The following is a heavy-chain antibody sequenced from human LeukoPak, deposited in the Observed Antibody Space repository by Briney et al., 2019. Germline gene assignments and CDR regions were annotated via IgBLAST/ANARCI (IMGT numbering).Heavy chain of an antibody. J-gene: IGHJ4*02. V-gene: IGHV3-9*01. CDR2: ISWNSGSI. CDR1: GFTFDDYA. D-gene: IGHD2-2*01. Sequence: PGRSLRLSCAASGFTFDDYAMHWVRQAPGKGLEWVSGISWNSGSIGYADSVKGRFTISRDNSKNTLYLQMNSLRAEDTAVYYCAKSTRRIPAATMGFDYWGQGTLVTVSS. CDR3: AKSTRRIPAATMGFDY.